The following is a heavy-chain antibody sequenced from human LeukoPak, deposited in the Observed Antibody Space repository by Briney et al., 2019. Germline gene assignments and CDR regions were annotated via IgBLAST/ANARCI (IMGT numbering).Heavy chain of an antibody. CDR3: ARFLLDSYYYYGMDV. D-gene: IGHD3-3*01. CDR1: GGSISSYY. CDR2: IYYSGST. V-gene: IGHV4-59*08. Sequence: KPSETLSLTCTVSGGSISSYYWSWIRQPPGKGLEWIGYIYYSGSTNYNPSLKSRVTISVDTSKNQFSLKLSSVTAADTAVYYCARFLLDSYYYYGMDVWGQGTTVTVSS. J-gene: IGHJ6*02.